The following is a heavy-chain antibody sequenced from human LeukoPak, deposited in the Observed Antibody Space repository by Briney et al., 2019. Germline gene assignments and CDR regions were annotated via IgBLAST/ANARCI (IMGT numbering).Heavy chain of an antibody. D-gene: IGHD3-22*01. CDR1: GFTFSDYY. J-gene: IGHJ4*02. Sequence: GGSPRLSCAASGFTFSDYYMSWIRQAPGKGLEWVSYISNSGGTMYYADSVKGRFTISRDNAKNSLYLQMNSLKVEDTAVYYCARDSGSAYYSSAGYWGQGTLVTVSS. CDR3: ARDSGSAYYSSAGY. CDR2: ISNSGGTM. V-gene: IGHV3-11*01.